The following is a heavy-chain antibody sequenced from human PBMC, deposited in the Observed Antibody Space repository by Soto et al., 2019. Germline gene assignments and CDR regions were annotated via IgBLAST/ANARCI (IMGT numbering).Heavy chain of an antibody. D-gene: IGHD3-3*01. CDR2: IQPGDSDI. Sequence: PRGSLKISCQGSGYSFTKYLIAWGRPMPGKGLEWMGIIQPGDSDIRYSPSFQGQVTISADKSTSTAYLQWNSLKASDTAMYYCARQGSGPTYDYGMDVWGQGTTVTVSS. V-gene: IGHV5-51*01. CDR1: GYSFTKYL. CDR3: ARQGSGPTYDYGMDV. J-gene: IGHJ6*02.